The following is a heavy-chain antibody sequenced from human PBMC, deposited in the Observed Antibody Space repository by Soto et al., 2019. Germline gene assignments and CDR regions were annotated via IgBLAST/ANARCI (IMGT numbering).Heavy chain of an antibody. D-gene: IGHD2-2*01. CDR2: FYYSGST. CDR1: GGSISTGGYY. CDR3: ARHRRTGVVPALVGY. Sequence: SETLSLTCSLSGGSISTGGYYWNWIRQHPGKGLEWIGYFYYSGSTYYNPSLKSRVTISVDTSKNQFSLKLSSVTAADTAVYYCARHRRTGVVPALVGYWGQGTLVTVSS. V-gene: IGHV4-39*01. J-gene: IGHJ4*02.